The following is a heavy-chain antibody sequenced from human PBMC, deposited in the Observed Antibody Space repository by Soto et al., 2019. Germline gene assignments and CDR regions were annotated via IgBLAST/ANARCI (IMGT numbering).Heavy chain of an antibody. CDR2: IYYRGST. CDR3: ARDGREASGMDV. D-gene: IGHD1-26*01. Sequence: PSETLSLTCTVSGGSISSHYWSWVRQAPGKGLEWIGTIYYRGSTSYNPSLRSRSTISVDTSNNQFSLKLNSLTTADTAVYYCARDGREASGMDVWGQGTKVTVS. V-gene: IGHV4-59*11. J-gene: IGHJ6*02. CDR1: GGSISSHY.